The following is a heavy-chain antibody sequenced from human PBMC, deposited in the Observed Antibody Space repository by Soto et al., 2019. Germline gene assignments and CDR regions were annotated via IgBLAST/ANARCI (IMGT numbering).Heavy chain of an antibody. V-gene: IGHV4-38-2*02. Sequence: ASETLSLTCAVSGYSISSGYYWGWIRQPPGKGLEWIGSIYHSGSTYYNPSLKSRVTISVDTSKNQFSLKLSSVTAADTAVYYCARERVLGYSSSSINWFDPWGQGTLVTVS. CDR3: ARERVLGYSSSSINWFDP. CDR1: GYSISSGYY. D-gene: IGHD6-6*01. J-gene: IGHJ5*02. CDR2: IYHSGST.